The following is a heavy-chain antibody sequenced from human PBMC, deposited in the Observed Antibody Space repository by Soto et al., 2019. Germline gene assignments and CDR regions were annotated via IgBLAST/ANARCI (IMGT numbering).Heavy chain of an antibody. D-gene: IGHD6-19*01. V-gene: IGHV4-4*02. J-gene: IGHJ5*02. CDR1: GDSVSSPYY. CDR3: ARSAGWYAIHA. Sequence: QVQLQESGPGLVKPSGTLSLTCAVSGDSVSSPYYWCWVRQPPGKGLEWIGEVFYTGTTSYNPSLRSRVTISMDKSINHFSLDLSSVTAADTAVYYCARSAGWYAIHAWGPGTLVIVSS. CDR2: VFYTGTT.